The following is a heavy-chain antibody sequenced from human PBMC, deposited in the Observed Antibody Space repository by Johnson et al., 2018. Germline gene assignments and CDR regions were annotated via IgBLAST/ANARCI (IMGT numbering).Heavy chain of an antibody. CDR1: GFTFSSYG. CDR2: ISYDGSNK. V-gene: IGHV3-30*03. CDR3: ARGGGLGALQH. J-gene: IGHJ1*01. D-gene: IGHD1-26*01. Sequence: QVQLVQSGGGVVQPGRSLRLSCAASGFTFSSYGMHWVRQAPGKGLEWVAVISYDGSNKYYADSVKGRFTISRDNSKNTLYLQMNSLRAEDTAVYYCARGGGLGALQHWGQGTLVTVSS.